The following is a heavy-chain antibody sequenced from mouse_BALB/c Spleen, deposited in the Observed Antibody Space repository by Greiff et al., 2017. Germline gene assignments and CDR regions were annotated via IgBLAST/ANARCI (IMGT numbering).Heavy chain of an antibody. CDR3: APSYYGSSLFAY. V-gene: IGHV14-3*02. J-gene: IGHJ3*01. CDR2: IDPANGNT. D-gene: IGHD1-1*01. CDR1: GFNIKDTY. Sequence: VQLQQSGAELVKPGASVKLSCTASGFNIKDTYMHWVKQRPEQGLEWIGRIDPANGNTKYDPKFQGKATITADTSSNTAYLQLSSLTSEDTAVYYCAPSYYGSSLFAYWGQGTLVTVSA.